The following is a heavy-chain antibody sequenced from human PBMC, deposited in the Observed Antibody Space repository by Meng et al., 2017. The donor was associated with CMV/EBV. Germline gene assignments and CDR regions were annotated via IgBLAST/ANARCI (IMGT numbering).Heavy chain of an antibody. Sequence: GGSLRLSCAASGFTFSSYGMHWVRQAPGKGLEWVAFIRYDGSNKYYADSVKGRFTISRDNSKNTLYLQMNSLRAEDTAVYYCAKARTGTPYYFDYWGQGTLVTVSS. CDR1: GFTFSSYG. CDR3: AKARTGTPYYFDY. D-gene: IGHD1-7*01. CDR2: IRYDGSNK. V-gene: IGHV3-30*02. J-gene: IGHJ4*02.